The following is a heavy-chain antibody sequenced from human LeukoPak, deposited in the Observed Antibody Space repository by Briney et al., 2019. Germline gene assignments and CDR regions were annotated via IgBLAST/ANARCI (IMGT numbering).Heavy chain of an antibody. V-gene: IGHV4-30-4*08. CDR3: AREGAYYYDSSGNNY. J-gene: IGHJ4*02. CDR1: GGSISSGDYS. Sequence: SETLSLTCTVSGGSISSGDYSWSWIRQPPGKGLEWIGYIYYSGSTYYNPSLKSRVTISVDTSKNQFSLKLSSVTAADTAVYYCAREGAYYYDSSGNNYWGQGTLVTVSS. CDR2: IYYSGST. D-gene: IGHD3-22*01.